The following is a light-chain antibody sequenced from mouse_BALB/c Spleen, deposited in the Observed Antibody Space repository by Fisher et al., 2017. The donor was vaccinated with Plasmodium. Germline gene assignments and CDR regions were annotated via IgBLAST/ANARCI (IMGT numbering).Light chain of an antibody. Sequence: DIVLTQSPSSLSASLGDRVSLTCRASQDIDSSLNWLQQEPDGIIKRLIYSTSSLDSGVPKRFSGSRSGSDYSLTISSLESEDFVDYYCLQYTNSWTFDGGTKLEIK. V-gene: IGKV9-120*02. CDR1: QDIDSS. J-gene: IGKJ1*01. CDR3: LQYTNSWT. CDR2: STS.